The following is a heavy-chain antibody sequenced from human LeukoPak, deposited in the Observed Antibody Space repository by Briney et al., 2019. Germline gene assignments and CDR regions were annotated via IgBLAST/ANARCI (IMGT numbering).Heavy chain of an antibody. Sequence: GASARVSCKASGVTFTSSAVQWVRQARGQRGEWRGWIVVGSGNTNYAQKFQERVTITRDMSTSTAYMELSSLRSEDPAVYYCAASTYDFWSGFPFDYWGQGTLVTVSS. D-gene: IGHD3-3*01. J-gene: IGHJ4*02. V-gene: IGHV1-58*01. CDR3: AASTYDFWSGFPFDY. CDR2: IVVGSGNT. CDR1: GVTFTSSA.